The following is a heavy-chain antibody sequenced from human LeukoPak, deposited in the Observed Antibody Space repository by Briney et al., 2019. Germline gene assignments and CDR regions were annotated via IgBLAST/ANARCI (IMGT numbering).Heavy chain of an antibody. CDR3: ARDVGGMTTEYYFDY. CDR2: ISSSGDII. J-gene: IGHJ4*02. D-gene: IGHD4-11*01. Sequence: LSLTCAIYDASFSGYYWSWIRQPPGKGLEWVPYISSSGDIIYYADSVKGRFTISRDNAKNSLFLQLKSLRAEDTAVYYCARDVGGMTTEYYFDYWGQGTLVTVSS. V-gene: IGHV3-11*01. CDR1: DASFSGYY.